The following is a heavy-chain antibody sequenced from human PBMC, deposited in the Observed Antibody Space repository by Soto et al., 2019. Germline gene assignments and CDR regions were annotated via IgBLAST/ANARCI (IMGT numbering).Heavy chain of an antibody. CDR2: ISGSGGST. J-gene: IGHJ4*02. D-gene: IGHD6-13*01. Sequence: PGGSLRLSCAACGFTFDDYAMHWVRQAPGKGLEWVSAISGSGGSTYYADSVKGRFTISRDNSKNTLYLQMNSLRAEDTAVYYCAKTPSSSWFYYFDYWGQGTLVTVSS. V-gene: IGHV3-23*01. CDR3: AKTPSSSWFYYFDY. CDR1: GFTFDDYA.